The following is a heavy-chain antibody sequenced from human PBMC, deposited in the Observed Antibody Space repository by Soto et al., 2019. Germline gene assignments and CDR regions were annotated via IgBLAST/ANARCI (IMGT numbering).Heavy chain of an antibody. V-gene: IGHV4-34*02. D-gene: IGHD3-16*02. J-gene: IGHJ6*03. CDR3: ARGHIVSSNFYFMEV. Sequence: QVQLQQWGAGMLKPSETLSLTCAVYGGAFSGYYWTCVRQTPGKGLEWIGEKEHGGSTTYNPSLQSRVSISLDLVRKQVSLQLTSVTAADSATYYCARGHIVSSNFYFMEVWGKGTTVTVSS. CDR2: KEHGGST. CDR1: GGAFSGYY.